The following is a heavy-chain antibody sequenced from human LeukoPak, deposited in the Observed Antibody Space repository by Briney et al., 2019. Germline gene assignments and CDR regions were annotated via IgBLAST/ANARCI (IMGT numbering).Heavy chain of an antibody. D-gene: IGHD2-15*01. CDR1: GFSLNTHGVG. Sequence: SGPTLVNPTQTLTLTCTFSGFSLNTHGVGVGWICQPPGKALEWLALIYWDDDKRYSPSLKSKITVTKDTSKNQVVLTMTNMDLVDTATYHCAHSLRRRSCSGGSCYYFDDWGQGTLVTVSS. CDR3: AHSLRRRSCSGGSCYYFDD. V-gene: IGHV2-5*02. CDR2: IYWDDDK. J-gene: IGHJ4*02.